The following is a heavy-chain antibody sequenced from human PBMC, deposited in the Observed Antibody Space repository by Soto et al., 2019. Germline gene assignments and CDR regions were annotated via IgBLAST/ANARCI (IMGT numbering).Heavy chain of an antibody. CDR1: GFTISDHF. CDR2: TKNIGNNYAT. D-gene: IGHD5-12*01. Sequence: EVQVVESGGGLVQPGGSLRLSCAASGFTISDHFIDWVRQAPGKGLEWVGCTKNIGNNYATEYAASVKGRFTISRDDSRNSVYLYMNRLKSEDTAVYFCARGGNEYRYWGQGTLVTVSS. CDR3: ARGGNEYRY. V-gene: IGHV3-72*01. J-gene: IGHJ4*02.